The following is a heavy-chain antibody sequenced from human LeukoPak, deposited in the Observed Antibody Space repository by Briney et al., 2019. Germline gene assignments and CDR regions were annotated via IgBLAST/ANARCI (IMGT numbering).Heavy chain of an antibody. CDR2: IWYDGSNK. V-gene: IGHV3-33*01. J-gene: IGHJ6*03. Sequence: GGSLRLSCAASGFTFSSYGMHWVRQAPGKGLEGVAVIWYDGSNKYYADSVKGRFTISRDNSKKTLYLQMNSLRAEDTAVYYCARDSGYMDVWGKGTTVTVSS. CDR1: GFTFSSYG. CDR3: ARDSGYMDV.